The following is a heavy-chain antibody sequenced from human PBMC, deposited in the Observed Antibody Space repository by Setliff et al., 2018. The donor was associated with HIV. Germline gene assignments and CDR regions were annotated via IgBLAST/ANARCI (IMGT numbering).Heavy chain of an antibody. CDR3: ARDAITLIRGITAFDY. J-gene: IGHJ4*02. D-gene: IGHD3-10*01. CDR2: IKNDGSEK. Sequence: GGSLRLSCAASGFAFSDFSMSWVRQAPGKGLEWVAKIKNDGSEKYYVDSVEGRFTISRDNAKNSLYLQMNSLRAEDTAVYYCARDAITLIRGITAFDYWGQGTLVTVSS. V-gene: IGHV3-7*01. CDR1: GFAFSDFS.